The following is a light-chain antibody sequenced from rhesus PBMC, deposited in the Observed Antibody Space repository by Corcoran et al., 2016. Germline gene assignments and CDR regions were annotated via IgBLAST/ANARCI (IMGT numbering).Light chain of an antibody. V-gene: IGKV3S9*01. J-gene: IGKJ3*01. CDR2: GTS. CDR3: QQYNNWIFT. Sequence: EIVMTQSPATLSLSPGERATLSCRASQSVSSYVAWYQQKPGLAPRLLIYGTSSRATGIPDRFSGSGSGTDFTLILSSLEPEDVGVYYCQQYNNWIFTFGPGTILDIK. CDR1: QSVSSY.